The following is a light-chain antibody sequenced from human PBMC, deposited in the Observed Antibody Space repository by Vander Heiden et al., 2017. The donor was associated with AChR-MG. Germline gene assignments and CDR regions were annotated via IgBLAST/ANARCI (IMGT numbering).Light chain of an antibody. CDR2: SNS. CDR1: SSILVSNY. V-gene: IGLV1-47*02. Sequence: QSVPTQPPSASATPVQGVTISSSGRSSILVSNYVYWNQQLPGTAPKHLIYSNSQRPSGVPDRFSGSKSGTSASLAISGLRSEDEADYYCAAWDDSLSGPVFGGGTKLTVL. CDR3: AAWDDSLSGPV. J-gene: IGLJ2*01.